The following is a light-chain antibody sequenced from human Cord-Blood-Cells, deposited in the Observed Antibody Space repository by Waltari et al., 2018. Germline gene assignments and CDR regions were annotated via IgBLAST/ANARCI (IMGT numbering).Light chain of an antibody. J-gene: IGKJ2*01. CDR1: QSVLYSSKNKNY. CDR3: QQYYSTPYT. Sequence: DIVMTQSPDSLAVSLGERATINCKFSQSVLYSSKNKNYLAWYQQKPGQPPKLLIYWASTRESGVPDRFSGSGSGTDFTLTISSLQAEDVAVYYCQQYYSTPYTFGQGTKLEIK. CDR2: WAS. V-gene: IGKV4-1*01.